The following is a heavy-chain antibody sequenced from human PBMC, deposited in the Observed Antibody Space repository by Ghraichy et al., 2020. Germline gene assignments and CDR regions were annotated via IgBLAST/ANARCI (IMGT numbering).Heavy chain of an antibody. D-gene: IGHD4-17*01. CDR2: ISSTDTV. J-gene: IGHJ5*02. Sequence: GGSLRLSCAASGFTFSSYEMNWVRQAPGKGLEWVSYISSTDTVYYADSVKGRFTISRDNANNSLYLQMNSLRAEDTAVYYCAREGGDSDVGWFDPWGQGTLVTVSS. CDR1: GFTFSSYE. CDR3: AREGGDSDVGWFDP. V-gene: IGHV3-48*03.